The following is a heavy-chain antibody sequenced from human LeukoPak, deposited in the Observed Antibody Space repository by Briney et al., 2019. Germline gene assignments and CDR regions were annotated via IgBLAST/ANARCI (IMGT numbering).Heavy chain of an antibody. Sequence: ASVKVSCKVSGYTLSELPIHWVRQAPGKGLQWMGGFDPEEGKTIYEETFQGRVNMTEDTSTDTVYMDLSSLRSDDTAIYYCATARQFSYYGLDVWGQGTTVTVSS. D-gene: IGHD5-24*01. V-gene: IGHV1-24*01. CDR1: GYTLSELP. CDR2: FDPEEGKT. J-gene: IGHJ6*02. CDR3: ATARQFSYYGLDV.